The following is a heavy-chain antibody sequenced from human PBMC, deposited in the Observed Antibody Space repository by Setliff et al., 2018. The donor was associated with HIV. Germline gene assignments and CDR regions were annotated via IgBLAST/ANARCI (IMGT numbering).Heavy chain of an antibody. CDR2: INHSGST. D-gene: IGHD6-13*01. J-gene: IGHJ4*02. CDR3: ARGGGHHSSSWYLTRTSYFDC. Sequence: KPSETLSLTCAVYGGSFSGSYWNWIRQPPGKGLEWIGEINHSGSTNYNPFSKSRFTISGDTSKNQFSLKLPAVTAADTAVYYCARGGGHHSSSWYLTRTSYFDCLGPGALVTVSS. CDR1: GGSFSGSY. V-gene: IGHV4-34*01.